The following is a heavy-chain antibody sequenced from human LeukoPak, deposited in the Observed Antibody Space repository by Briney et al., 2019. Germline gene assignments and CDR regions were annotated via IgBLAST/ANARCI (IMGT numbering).Heavy chain of an antibody. CDR3: ARHTLVAASSFDY. J-gene: IGHJ4*02. CDR1: GGSISSYY. V-gene: IGHV4-59*08. CDR2: IYYSGST. D-gene: IGHD2-15*01. Sequence: SETLSLTCTVSGGSISSYYWSWIRQPPGKGLEWIGYIYYSGSTNYNPSLKSRVTISVDTSKNQFPLKLSSVTAADTAVYYCARHTLVAASSFDYWGRGTLVTVSS.